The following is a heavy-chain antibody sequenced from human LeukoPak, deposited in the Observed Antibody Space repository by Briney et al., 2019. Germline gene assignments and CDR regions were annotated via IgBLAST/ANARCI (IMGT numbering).Heavy chain of an antibody. CDR1: GGSISSSSYY. Sequence: PSETLSLTCTASGGSISSSSYYWGWIRQPPGKGLEWIGSIYYSGSTYYNPSLKSRVTISVDTSKNQFSLKLSSVTAADTAVYYCARHGLGRDYYGSGSYLNWFDPWGQGTLVTVSS. D-gene: IGHD3-10*01. J-gene: IGHJ5*02. V-gene: IGHV4-39*01. CDR3: ARHGLGRDYYGSGSYLNWFDP. CDR2: IYYSGST.